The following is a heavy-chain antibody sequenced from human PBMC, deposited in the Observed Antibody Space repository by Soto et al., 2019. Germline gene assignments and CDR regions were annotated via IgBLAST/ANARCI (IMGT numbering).Heavy chain of an antibody. Sequence: GGSLRLSCAASGFTFSSYSMNWVRQAPGKGLEWVSSISSSSSYIYYADSVKGRFTISRDNAKNSLYLQMNSLRAEDTAVYYCARDSAMVTPRDFQHWGQGTLVTVSS. V-gene: IGHV3-21*01. CDR2: ISSSSSYI. D-gene: IGHD5-18*01. CDR1: GFTFSSYS. CDR3: ARDSAMVTPRDFQH. J-gene: IGHJ1*01.